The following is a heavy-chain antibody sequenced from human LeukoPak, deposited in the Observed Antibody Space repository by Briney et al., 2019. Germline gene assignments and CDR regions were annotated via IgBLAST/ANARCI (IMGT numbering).Heavy chain of an antibody. CDR2: ISSSSSYI. D-gene: IGHD1-26*01. CDR1: GFTFSSYS. V-gene: IGHV3-21*01. Sequence: GGSLRLSCAASGFTFSSYSMNWVRQAPGKGLEWVSSISSSSSYIYYADSVKGRSTISRDNAKNSLYLRMNSLRAEDTAVYYCARGTDWELESSHYFDYWGQGTLVTVSS. CDR3: ARGTDWELESSHYFDY. J-gene: IGHJ4*02.